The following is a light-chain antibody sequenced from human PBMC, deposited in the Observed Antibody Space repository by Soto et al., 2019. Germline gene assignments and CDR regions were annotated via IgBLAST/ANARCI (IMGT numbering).Light chain of an antibody. J-gene: IGKJ2*01. CDR2: DVF. CDR1: QSVRRW. V-gene: IGKV1-5*01. CDR3: QQYNSHPVT. Sequence: DIQMTQSPSTLSASVGDRVTITCRASQSVRRWLAWYQQKPGKAPKVLIYDVFSLQSGAPSRFSGGGSETEFTLTISSLQPDDFATYYCQQYNSHPVTFGQGTKLEI.